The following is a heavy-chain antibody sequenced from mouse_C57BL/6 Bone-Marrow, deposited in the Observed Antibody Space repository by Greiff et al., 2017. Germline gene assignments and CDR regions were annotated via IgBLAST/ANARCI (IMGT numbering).Heavy chain of an antibody. CDR2: INPSSGYT. V-gene: IGHV1-7*01. CDR1: GYTFTSYW. J-gene: IGHJ1*03. Sequence: VKVVESGAELAKPGASVKLSCKASGYTFTSYWMHWVKQRPGQGLEWIGYINPSSGYTKYNQKFKDKATLTADKSSRKAYMQLSSRTYEASAVYYWARSPLGRPWYFDVWGTGTTVTVAS. D-gene: IGHD4-1*01. CDR3: ARSPLGRPWYFDV.